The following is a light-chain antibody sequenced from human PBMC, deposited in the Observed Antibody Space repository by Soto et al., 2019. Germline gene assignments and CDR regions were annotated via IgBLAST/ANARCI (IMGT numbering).Light chain of an antibody. Sequence: QLVLTQPPSESGTPGQRVTISCSGSSSNIGTYYVSWYQQLPGTAPKLLIYRNNQRPSGVPDRFSGSKSGTSASLAISGLRSDDEADYYCAAWDDSLSGYVFGTGTKVTLL. CDR2: RNN. V-gene: IGLV1-47*01. J-gene: IGLJ1*01. CDR3: AAWDDSLSGYV. CDR1: SSNIGTYY.